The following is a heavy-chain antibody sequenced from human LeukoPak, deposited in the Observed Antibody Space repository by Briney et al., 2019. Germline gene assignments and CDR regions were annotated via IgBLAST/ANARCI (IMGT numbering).Heavy chain of an antibody. D-gene: IGHD5-18*01. J-gene: IGHJ4*02. CDR3: ARDLVSVDTAMVRGRWQQLPQY. CDR1: GGTFSSYA. Sequence: SVKVSCKASGGTFSSYAISWVRQAPGQGLEWMGGIIPIFGTANYAQKFQGRVTITADESMSTAYMELSSLRSEDTDVYYCARDLVSVDTAMVRGRWQQLPQYWGQRTPVTVSS. V-gene: IGHV1-69*13. CDR2: IIPIFGTA.